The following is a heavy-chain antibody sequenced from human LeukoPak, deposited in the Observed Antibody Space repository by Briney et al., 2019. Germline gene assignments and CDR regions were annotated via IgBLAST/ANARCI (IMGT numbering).Heavy chain of an antibody. Sequence: GGSLRLSCVASGFILSTSEMNWVRQAPGKGLEWVSSITSSSIYIYYADSMKGRFTISRDNAKNSLYLQMDSLRAEDTAVYYCARDGITMRILEYWGQGTLVTVSS. CDR1: GFILSTSE. CDR2: ITSSSIYI. CDR3: ARDGITMRILEY. J-gene: IGHJ4*02. D-gene: IGHD3-10*01. V-gene: IGHV3-21*01.